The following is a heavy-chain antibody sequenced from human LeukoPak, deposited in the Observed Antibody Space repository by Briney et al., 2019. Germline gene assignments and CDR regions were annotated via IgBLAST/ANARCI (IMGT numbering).Heavy chain of an antibody. D-gene: IGHD5-12*01. CDR3: ARGRSGYDYHD. Sequence: PWETLSLTCTVSGGSISSYYWSWIRQPPGKGLEWIGYIYYSGSTNYNPSLKSRVTISVDTSKNQFSLKLSSVTAADTAVYYCARGRSGYDYHDWGQGTLVTVSS. CDR2: IYYSGST. V-gene: IGHV4-59*01. J-gene: IGHJ4*02. CDR1: GGSISSYY.